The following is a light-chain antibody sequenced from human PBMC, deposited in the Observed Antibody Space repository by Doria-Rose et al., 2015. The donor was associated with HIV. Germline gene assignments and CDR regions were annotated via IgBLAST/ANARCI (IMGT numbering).Light chain of an antibody. Sequence: ATRMTQSPSSLSASTGDRVTITCRASQDISNYLAWYQQKPGKAPKLLIYAASTLQSGVPSRFSGSGSGTDFTLTISYLQSEDFATYYCQQYYSYPPTFGQGTKVEVK. CDR1: QDISNY. CDR2: AAS. J-gene: IGKJ1*01. V-gene: IGKV1-8*01. CDR3: QQYYSYPPT.